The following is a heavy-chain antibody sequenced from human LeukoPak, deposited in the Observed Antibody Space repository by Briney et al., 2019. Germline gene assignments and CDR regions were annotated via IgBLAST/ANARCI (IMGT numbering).Heavy chain of an antibody. J-gene: IGHJ4*02. Sequence: GGSLRLSCAASGFTFSSYAMSWVRQAPGKGLEWVSAISGSGGSTYYADSVKGRFTISRDNSKNTLYLQMNSLRAEDTAVYYCARAPCSSTSCYIDYRGQGTLVTVSP. CDR3: ARAPCSSTSCYIDY. CDR1: GFTFSSYA. V-gene: IGHV3-23*01. CDR2: ISGSGGST. D-gene: IGHD2-2*01.